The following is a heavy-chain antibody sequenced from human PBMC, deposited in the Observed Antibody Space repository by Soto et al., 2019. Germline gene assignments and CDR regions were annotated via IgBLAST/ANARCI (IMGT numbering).Heavy chain of an antibody. CDR1: GFTFSSYA. CDR3: ARDLWDGTRISSYYCYGKDV. J-gene: IGHJ6*02. Sequence: VGSLRLSCAASGFTFSSYAMHWVRQAPGKGLEWVAVISYDGSNKYYADSVKGRFTISRGNSKNTLYLQMNSLRAEDTAVYYCARDLWDGTRISSYYCYGKDVWGQGTTVIISS. V-gene: IGHV3-30-3*01. D-gene: IGHD3-16*01. CDR2: ISYDGSNK.